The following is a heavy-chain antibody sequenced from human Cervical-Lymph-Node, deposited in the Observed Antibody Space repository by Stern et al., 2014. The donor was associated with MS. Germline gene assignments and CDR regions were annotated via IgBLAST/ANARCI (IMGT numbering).Heavy chain of an antibody. V-gene: IGHV1-58*01. J-gene: IGHJ3*02. CDR3: AAEPMYYSDSVGAFDI. Sequence: VQLVQSGPEVKKPGTSVKVSCKASGFTFTSSAVQWVRQARGQRLDGIGWVVVGSGNTNYAQKFQERVTITRDMSTSTAYMELSSLRSEDTAVYYCAAEPMYYSDSVGAFDIWGQGTMVTVSS. CDR1: GFTFTSSA. D-gene: IGHD3-22*01. CDR2: VVVGSGNT.